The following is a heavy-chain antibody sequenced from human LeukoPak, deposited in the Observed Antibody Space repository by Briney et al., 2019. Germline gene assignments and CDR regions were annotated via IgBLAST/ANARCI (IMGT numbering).Heavy chain of an antibody. CDR1: VFTLNTYW. CDR3: ARDIVVVSVAIYFDL. V-gene: IGHV3-7*03. D-gene: IGHD2-2*01. J-gene: IGHJ4*02. CDR2: IKQDGNEK. Sequence: PGGSLRLSCAASVFTLNTYWMSWVRQARGKGLEWVANIKQDGNEKYYVDSVKGRFTISRDNAKNSLYLQMNSLRAEDTAVYYCARDIVVVSVAIYFDLWGQGTLVTVSS.